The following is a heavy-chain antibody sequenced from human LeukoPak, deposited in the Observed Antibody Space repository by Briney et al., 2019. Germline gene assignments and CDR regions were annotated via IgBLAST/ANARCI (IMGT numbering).Heavy chain of an antibody. CDR3: ARGVGVEMATRHWFDP. CDR1: GVSFSGYD. CDR2: INHGGST. V-gene: IGHV4-34*01. J-gene: IGHJ5*02. Sequence: SETLSLTCAVYGVSFSGYDWGWLRQPPGNGLEWSGEINHGGSTNYHPSLNRGVTISVDTPTNHCSLKLSSVTAADTAVYYCARGVGVEMATRHWFDPWGQGTLVTVSS. D-gene: IGHD5-24*01.